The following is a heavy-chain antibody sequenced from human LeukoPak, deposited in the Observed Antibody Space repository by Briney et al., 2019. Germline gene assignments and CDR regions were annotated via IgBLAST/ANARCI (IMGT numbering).Heavy chain of an antibody. Sequence: ASVKVSCKASGYTFTSYGISWVRQAPGQGLEWMGWISAYNGDTKYAQKFQGRVTMTTDTSTTTAYMELRSLRSEDTAVYYCARTYSGYDSYGMDVWGQGTTVTVSS. CDR2: ISAYNGDT. CDR3: ARTYSGYDSYGMDV. V-gene: IGHV1-18*01. D-gene: IGHD5-12*01. CDR1: GYTFTSYG. J-gene: IGHJ6*02.